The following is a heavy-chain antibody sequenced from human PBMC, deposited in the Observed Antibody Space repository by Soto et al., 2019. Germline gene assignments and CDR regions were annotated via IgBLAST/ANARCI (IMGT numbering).Heavy chain of an antibody. V-gene: IGHV3-33*01. CDR1: GFTFSSYG. D-gene: IGHD3-10*01. CDR2: IWYDGSNK. Sequence: QVQLVESGGGVVQPGRSLRLSCAASGFTFSSYGMHWVRQAPGKGLEWVAVIWYDGSNKYYADSVKGRFTISRDNSKNTVYLQMTSLRAEDTAVYYCARDQLWFGELLSSGMDVWGQGTTVTVSS. CDR3: ARDQLWFGELLSSGMDV. J-gene: IGHJ6*02.